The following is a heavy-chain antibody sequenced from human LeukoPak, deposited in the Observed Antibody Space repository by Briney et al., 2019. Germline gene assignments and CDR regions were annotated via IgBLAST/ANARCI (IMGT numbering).Heavy chain of an antibody. J-gene: IGHJ5*02. Sequence: TGGSLRLSCAASGFTFSAYAISWVRQAPGKGLEWVSAISGSGGITYYADSVKGRFTISRGNSKNTLHLQMNSLRAEDTAVYYCAKHDPRRVVITNWFDPWGQGTLVTVSS. CDR2: ISGSGGIT. CDR1: GFTFSAYA. D-gene: IGHD3-22*01. V-gene: IGHV3-23*01. CDR3: AKHDPRRVVITNWFDP.